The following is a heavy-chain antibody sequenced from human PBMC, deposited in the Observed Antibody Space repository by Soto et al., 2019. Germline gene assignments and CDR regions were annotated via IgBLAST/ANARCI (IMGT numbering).Heavy chain of an antibody. CDR1: GGSVNSDNFY. Sequence: QVHLQESGPGQVKPSETLSLICTVSGGSVNSDNFYWSWIRHPPGRGLEWIGYIYYTGSTNYNPSLKSRVTITIATSRNQFSLKLSSVTAADPAVYYCAREFSNTPEAFDSWCQGSLVTVSS. CDR2: IYYTGST. V-gene: IGHV4-61*01. CDR3: AREFSNTPEAFDS. D-gene: IGHD3-3*02. J-gene: IGHJ4*02.